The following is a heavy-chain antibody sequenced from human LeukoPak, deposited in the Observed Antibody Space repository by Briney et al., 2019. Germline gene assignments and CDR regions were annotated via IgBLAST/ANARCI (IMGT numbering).Heavy chain of an antibody. V-gene: IGHV3-21*01. J-gene: IGHJ3*02. Sequence: GGSLILSCAASGFTFSSYNMNWVRQAPGKGLEWAASISSTSSYIYYADSVKGRFTISRDNAKNSLYLQMNSLRAEDTAVYYCASYGDYSDAFDIWGQGTMVTVSS. CDR3: ASYGDYSDAFDI. CDR2: ISSTSSYI. CDR1: GFTFSSYN. D-gene: IGHD4-17*01.